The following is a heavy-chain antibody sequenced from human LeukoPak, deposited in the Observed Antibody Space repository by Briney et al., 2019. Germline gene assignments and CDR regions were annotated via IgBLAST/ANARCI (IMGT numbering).Heavy chain of an antibody. CDR2: IKQDGSEK. V-gene: IGHV3-7*01. J-gene: IGHJ5*02. CDR1: GFTFSSYW. CDR3: ARDLGGYSCGYRFDP. Sequence: GGSLRLSCAASGFTFSSYWMSWVRQAPGKGLEWVANIKQDGSEKYYVDSVKGRFTISRDNAKNSLYLQMNSLRAEDTAVYYCARDLGGYSCGYRFDPWGQGALVTVSS. D-gene: IGHD5-18*01.